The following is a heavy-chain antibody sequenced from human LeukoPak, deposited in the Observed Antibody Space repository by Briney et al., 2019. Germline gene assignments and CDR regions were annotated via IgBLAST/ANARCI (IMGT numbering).Heavy chain of an antibody. Sequence: GGSLRLSCAASGFTFSSYWMNWVRQAPGKGLEWVANIKQDGSEKYYVDSVKGRFTISRDNAKNSLYLQMNSLRVEDTAVYYCARDPCSAGKCPLRNWGQGTLVTVSS. CDR3: ARDPCSAGKCPLRN. V-gene: IGHV3-7*01. D-gene: IGHD2-15*01. CDR2: IKQDGSEK. CDR1: GFTFSSYW. J-gene: IGHJ4*02.